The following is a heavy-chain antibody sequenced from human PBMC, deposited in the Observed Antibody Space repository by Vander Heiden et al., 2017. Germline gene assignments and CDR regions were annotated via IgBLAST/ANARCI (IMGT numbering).Heavy chain of an antibody. CDR2: INPYNSNT. D-gene: IGHD6-19*01. CDR1: GYTFIGYG. Sequence: QVQLVQSGAEVKKPGASVKVSGTASGYTFIGYGISWVRRAPGQGLGGMGCINPYNSNTDYTEKFQGRVTMTTDESTTTAYMELRSLKSDDTAIYYCARDPSNIGVAAKWFDPWGQGTLVTVSS. V-gene: IGHV1-18*01. J-gene: IGHJ5*02. CDR3: ARDPSNIGVAAKWFDP.